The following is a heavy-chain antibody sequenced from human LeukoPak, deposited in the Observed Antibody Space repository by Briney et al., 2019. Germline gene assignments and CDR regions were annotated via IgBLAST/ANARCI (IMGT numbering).Heavy chain of an antibody. CDR3: ARDGHRSSENWFDP. CDR2: INWNGGST. J-gene: IGHJ5*02. Sequence: PGGSLRRSCAASGFTFDDYGMSWVRQAPGKGLEWVSGINWNGGSTGYADSVKGRFTISRDNAKNSLYLQMNSLRAEDTALYYCARDGHRSSENWFDPWGQGTLVTVSS. CDR1: GFTFDDYG. V-gene: IGHV3-20*04. D-gene: IGHD2-2*01.